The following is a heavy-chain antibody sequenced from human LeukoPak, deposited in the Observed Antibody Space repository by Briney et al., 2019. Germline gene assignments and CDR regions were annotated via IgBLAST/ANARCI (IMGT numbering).Heavy chain of an antibody. CDR1: GYTFTNYY. CDR2: IDPSAGST. Sequence: ASVKVSCKASGYTFTNYYMHWVRQAPGQGLEWMGVIDPSAGSTTYAQKFQGRVTMTRDTATSTVYVELSSLRSEDTAVYYCARAHYASSNIKVPFDVWGKGTTVTVSS. J-gene: IGHJ6*04. CDR3: ARAHYASSNIKVPFDV. D-gene: IGHD3-22*01. V-gene: IGHV1-46*01.